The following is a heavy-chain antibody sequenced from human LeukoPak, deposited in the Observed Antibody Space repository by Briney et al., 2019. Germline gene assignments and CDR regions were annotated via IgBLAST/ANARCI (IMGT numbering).Heavy chain of an antibody. J-gene: IGHJ4*02. Sequence: GGSLRLSCTASGFTFSRHWISWVRQTPGKGLEWVANIKEDGSEQYYVDSVKGRFTMSRDNAKSSLYLQMNSLRDEDTAVFYCARVWQDNSGVDYWGQGTLVTVSS. CDR1: GFTFSRHW. V-gene: IGHV3-7*01. D-gene: IGHD2-21*01. CDR3: ARVWQDNSGVDY. CDR2: IKEDGSEQ.